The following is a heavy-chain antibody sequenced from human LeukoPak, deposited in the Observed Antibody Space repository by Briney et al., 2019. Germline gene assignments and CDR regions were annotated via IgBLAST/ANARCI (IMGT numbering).Heavy chain of an antibody. CDR2: IYYSGST. CDR1: GGXISSGAYY. V-gene: IGHV4-31*03. CDR3: ARATTVTTPADY. Sequence: PSQTLSLTCTVSGGXISSGAYYWSWLRQHPGKGLEWIGYIYYSGSTYYNPSLKSRVTISVDTSKNQFSLKLSSVTAADTAVYYCARATTVTTPADYWGQGTLVTVSS. D-gene: IGHD4-17*01. J-gene: IGHJ4*02.